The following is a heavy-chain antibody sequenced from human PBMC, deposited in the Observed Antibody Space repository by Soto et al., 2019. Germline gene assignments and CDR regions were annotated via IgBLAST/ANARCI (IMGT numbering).Heavy chain of an antibody. CDR1: GGSFSGYY. CDR3: ARGGGSGSYYKGNWFDP. Sequence: PSETLSLTCAVYGGSFSGYYWSWIRQPPGKGLEWIGEINHSGSTNHNPSLKSRVTISVDTSKNQFSLKLSSVTAADTAVYYCARGGGSGSYYKGNWFDPWGQGTLVTVSS. D-gene: IGHD3-10*01. V-gene: IGHV4-34*01. CDR2: INHSGST. J-gene: IGHJ5*02.